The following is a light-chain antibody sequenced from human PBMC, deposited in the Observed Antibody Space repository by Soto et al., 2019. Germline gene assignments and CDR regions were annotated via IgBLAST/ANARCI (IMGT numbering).Light chain of an antibody. J-gene: IGLJ3*02. CDR2: GNS. CDR1: SSNIGAGYD. CDR3: QSYDSSLSGFGV. V-gene: IGLV1-40*01. Sequence: QSVLTQPPSVSGAPGQRVTISCTGSSSNIGAGYDVHWYQQLPGTAPKLLIYGNSHRPSGVPDRFSGSKSGTSASLAITGLQAEDEADYYCQSYDSSLSGFGVFGGGTKLTVL.